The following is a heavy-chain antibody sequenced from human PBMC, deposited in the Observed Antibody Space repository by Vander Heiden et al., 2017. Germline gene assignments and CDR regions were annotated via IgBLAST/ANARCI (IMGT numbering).Heavy chain of an antibody. J-gene: IGHJ4*02. CDR1: GFAFNSFG. D-gene: IGHD2-2*03. Sequence: VQLVESGGGVVRPGRSLRLSCAAAGFAFNSFGMHWVRQAPGKGLEWVAVIWYDGTNKQYEDSVKGRVTISRENSKKTLYLQMNRMKVEETALYYCARESYGDGWTFDYWGQGTLVSVSS. CDR2: IWYDGTNK. V-gene: IGHV3-33*01. CDR3: ARESYGDGWTFDY.